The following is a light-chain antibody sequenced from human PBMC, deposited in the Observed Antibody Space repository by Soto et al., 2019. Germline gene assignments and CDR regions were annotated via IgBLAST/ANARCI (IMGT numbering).Light chain of an antibody. J-gene: IGKJ2*01. CDR3: QQFNTYPYT. Sequence: IQLTQSPSSLSASVGDRVTITCRASQGISSALAWYQQKAGKAPKLLIYDASSLESGVPSRFSGSGSGTGFTLTISSLQPEDFATYYCQQFNTYPYTFGQGTKLEIK. CDR2: DAS. V-gene: IGKV1-13*02. CDR1: QGISSA.